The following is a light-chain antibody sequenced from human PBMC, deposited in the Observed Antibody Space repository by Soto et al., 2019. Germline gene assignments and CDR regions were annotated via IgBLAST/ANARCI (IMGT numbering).Light chain of an antibody. CDR2: EVS. V-gene: IGLV2-14*01. J-gene: IGLJ1*01. CDR1: SRDIGTFNY. Sequence: QSLLTEPGFVSGCPCQSMALPCTGNSRDIGTFNYVSWYQQHPGKAPKLRIHEVSNRPSGVSDRFSGSKSGNTASLTISGLQAHDEAEYYGSSHTSSNTRVFGTGTKVTVL. CDR3: SSHTSSNTRV.